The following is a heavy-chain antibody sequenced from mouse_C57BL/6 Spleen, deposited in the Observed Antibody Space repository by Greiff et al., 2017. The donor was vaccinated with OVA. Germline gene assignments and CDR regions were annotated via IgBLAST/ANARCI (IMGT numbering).Heavy chain of an antibody. J-gene: IGHJ2*01. CDR2: INPSSGYT. Sequence: VKLVESGAELAKPGASVKLSCKASGYTFTSYWMHWVKQRPGQGLEWIGYINPSSGYTKYNQKFKDKATLTADKSPSTAYMQLSSLTYEDSAVYYCARPTTVVALDYWGQGTTLTVSS. D-gene: IGHD1-1*01. CDR1: GYTFTSYW. CDR3: ARPTTVVALDY. V-gene: IGHV1-7*01.